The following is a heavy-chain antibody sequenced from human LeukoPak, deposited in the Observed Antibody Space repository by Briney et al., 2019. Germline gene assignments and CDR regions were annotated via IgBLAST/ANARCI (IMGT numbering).Heavy chain of an antibody. J-gene: IGHJ4*02. CDR3: ARAPPYNILTGYRLFDY. D-gene: IGHD3-9*01. Sequence: ASVKVSCKVSGYTLTELSMHWVRQAPGKGLEWMGGFDPEDGETIYAQKFQGRVTMTEDTSTDTAYMELSSLRSEDTAVYYCARAPPYNILTGYRLFDYWGQGTLVTVSS. V-gene: IGHV1-24*01. CDR1: GYTLTELS. CDR2: FDPEDGET.